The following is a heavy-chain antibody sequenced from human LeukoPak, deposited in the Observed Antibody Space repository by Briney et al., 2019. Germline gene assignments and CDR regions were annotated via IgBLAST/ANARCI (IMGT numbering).Heavy chain of an antibody. V-gene: IGHV3-23*01. CDR1: KFAFSSYA. CDR2: ISGGGGNT. CDR3: ARDRDLRYFDWLSPLDY. J-gene: IGHJ4*02. Sequence: PGGSLRLSCAASKFAFSSYAMSWVRQAPGKGLEWVSAISGGGGNTYYADSVKGRFTISRDNSKNTLYLQMNSLRAEDTAVYYCARDRDLRYFDWLSPLDYWGQGTLVTVSS. D-gene: IGHD3-9*01.